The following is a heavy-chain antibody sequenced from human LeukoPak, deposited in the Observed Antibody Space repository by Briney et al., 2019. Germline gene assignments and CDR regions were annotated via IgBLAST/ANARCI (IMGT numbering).Heavy chain of an antibody. Sequence: YTXXXXYMHWVQQAPGQGLEWMGWVNPNSGGTNYAQKFQGRVTMTRDTSISTAYMELSRLRSDDTAVYYCARDTPPYGDYYYYGMDVWGQGTTVTVSS. CDR2: VNPNSGGT. J-gene: IGHJ6*02. CDR1: YTXXXXY. D-gene: IGHD4-17*01. CDR3: ARDTPPYGDYYYYGMDV. V-gene: IGHV1-2*02.